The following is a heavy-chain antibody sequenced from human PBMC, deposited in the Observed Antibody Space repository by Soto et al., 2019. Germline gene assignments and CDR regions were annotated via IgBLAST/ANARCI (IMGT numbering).Heavy chain of an antibody. V-gene: IGHV4-39*01. J-gene: IGHJ6*02. CDR1: GGSISSTDHS. Sequence: SETLSLTCTVSGGSISSTDHSCGWIPHPPGKGLEWIGSIYYAGSTFHNPSLKRRATVSVDTSRNQFSLRLSSVTASDTAVYYGPTLVFSSLRGNLDDYNFYGLDVGGPRYTVT. CDR3: PTLVFSSLRGNLDDYNFYGLDV. CDR2: IYYAGST. D-gene: IGHD2-2*01.